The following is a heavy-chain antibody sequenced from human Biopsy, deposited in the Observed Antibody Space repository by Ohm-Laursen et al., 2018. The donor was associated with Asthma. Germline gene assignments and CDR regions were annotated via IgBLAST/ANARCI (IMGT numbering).Heavy chain of an antibody. CDR2: INSFFGTT. J-gene: IGHJ4*02. Sequence: ASVKVSCKSLGGTFNTYVIGWVRQAPGQGLEWMGGINSFFGTTTYPQKFQDRVTITADDSTSTVYMELSSLRSEDTAVYYCARKAGSCISRTCYSLDFWGKGTLVTVSS. CDR1: GGTFNTYV. V-gene: IGHV1-69*13. D-gene: IGHD2-2*01. CDR3: ARKAGSCISRTCYSLDF.